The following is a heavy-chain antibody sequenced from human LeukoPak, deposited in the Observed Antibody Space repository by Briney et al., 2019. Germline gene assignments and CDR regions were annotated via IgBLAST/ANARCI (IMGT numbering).Heavy chain of an antibody. CDR1: GGSFSGYY. CDR3: ARGGYDYIWGSYRYRNHYFDY. V-gene: IGHV4-34*01. CDR2: INHSGST. Sequence: SETLSLTCAVYGGSFSGYYWSWIRQPPGKGLEWIGEINHSGSTNYNPSLKSRVTISVDTSKNQFSLKLSSVTAADTAVYYCARGGYDYIWGSYRYRNHYFDYRGQGTLVTVSS. D-gene: IGHD3-16*02. J-gene: IGHJ4*02.